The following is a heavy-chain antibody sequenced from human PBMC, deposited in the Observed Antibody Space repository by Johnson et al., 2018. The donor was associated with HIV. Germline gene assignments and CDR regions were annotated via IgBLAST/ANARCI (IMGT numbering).Heavy chain of an antibody. J-gene: IGHJ3*02. CDR3: ARGTIFGVVIDHDAFDI. CDR2: INWNGGSI. D-gene: IGHD3-3*01. CDR1: GFTFDDYG. Sequence: VQLVESGGGVARPGGSLRLSCVASGFTFDDYGMSWVRQAPGTGLEWVSGINWNGGSIHYADSVKGRFTISRANAKKSLYLQMNSLRAEDTALYHCARGTIFGVVIDHDAFDIWGQGAMVTVSS. V-gene: IGHV3-20*01.